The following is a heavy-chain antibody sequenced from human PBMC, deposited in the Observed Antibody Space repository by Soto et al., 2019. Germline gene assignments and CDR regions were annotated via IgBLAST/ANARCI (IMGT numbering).Heavy chain of an antibody. CDR1: GFTFSRYW. V-gene: IGHV3-7*05. CDR3: ARALEPGFWSGYPQYYYYGMDV. CDR2: IKQDGSEK. J-gene: IGHJ6*02. D-gene: IGHD3-3*01. Sequence: GGSLRLSCAASGFTFSRYWMSWVRQAPGKGLEWVANIKQDGSEKYYVDSVKGRFTISRDNAKNSLYLQMNSLGAEDTAVYYCARALEPGFWSGYPQYYYYGMDVWGQGTTVTVSS.